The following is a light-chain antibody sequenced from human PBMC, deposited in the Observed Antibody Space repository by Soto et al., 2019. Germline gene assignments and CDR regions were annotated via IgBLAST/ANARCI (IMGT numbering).Light chain of an antibody. CDR1: QSVSSN. Sequence: IVMTQSPATLSVSPGERATLSCRASQSVSSNLVWYQQKPGQAPRLLIHGASTRATGIPARFSGSGSGTEFTLTINNLQSEDFAVYYCQQYDNWPPITFGQGTRWRL. V-gene: IGKV3-15*01. CDR3: QQYDNWPPIT. CDR2: GAS. J-gene: IGKJ5*01.